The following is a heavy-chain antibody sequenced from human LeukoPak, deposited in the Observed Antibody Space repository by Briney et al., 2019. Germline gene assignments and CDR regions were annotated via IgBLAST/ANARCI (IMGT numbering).Heavy chain of an antibody. CDR2: INHSGST. D-gene: IGHD2-2*01. V-gene: IGHV4-34*01. CDR1: GFTFSSYA. J-gene: IGHJ6*02. Sequence: GSLRLSCAASGFTFSSYAMSWIRQPPGKGLEWIGEINHSGSTNYNPSLKSRVTISVDTSKNQFSLKLSSVTAADTAVYYCARGRCSSTSCYYYYYGMDVWGQGTTVTVSS. CDR3: ARGRCSSTSCYYYYYGMDV.